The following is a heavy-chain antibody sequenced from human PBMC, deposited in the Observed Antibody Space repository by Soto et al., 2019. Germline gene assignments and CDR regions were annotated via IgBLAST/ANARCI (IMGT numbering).Heavy chain of an antibody. CDR2: ISGDGERT. CDR1: GFTFSSYA. CDR3: AKEGGFSKPFDY. V-gene: IGHV3-23*01. J-gene: IGHJ4*02. Sequence: PGGSLRLSCSASGFTFSSYAMHWVRQAPGKGLEWVSAISGDGERTYYPDSLKGRFTISRDNSHNTLFLQMNSLSVEDTALYYCAKEGGFSKPFDYWGQGTLVTVSS. D-gene: IGHD3-3*01.